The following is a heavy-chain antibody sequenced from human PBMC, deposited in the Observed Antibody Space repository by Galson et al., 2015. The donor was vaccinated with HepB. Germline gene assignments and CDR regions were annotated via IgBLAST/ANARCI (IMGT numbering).Heavy chain of an antibody. CDR2: IIPMFDTA. V-gene: IGHV1-69*13. CDR3: ARDASAGDSSGWFDP. Sequence: SVKVSCKASGGTFSNFAISWVRQAPGQGLEWMGGIIPMFDTANYAQKFQGRVTITADESASTVYMELSSLRTEDTAVYFCARDASAGDSSGWFDPWGLGTLVTVSS. CDR1: GGTFSNFA. J-gene: IGHJ5*02. D-gene: IGHD3-22*01.